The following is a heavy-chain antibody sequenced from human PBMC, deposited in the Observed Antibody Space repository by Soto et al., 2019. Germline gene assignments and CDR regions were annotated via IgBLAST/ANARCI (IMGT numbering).Heavy chain of an antibody. V-gene: IGHV1-69*01. CDR1: GGTFGNFI. J-gene: IGHJ6*02. CDR3: ARNGTYSSSPSHYSGMDV. CDR2: IVPMLGTP. D-gene: IGHD3-10*01. Sequence: QVQLVQSGAEVREPGSSVRVSCKASGGTFGNFIMNWVRQTPGQGLEWMGGIVPMLGTPTYAEKFKGRVRISAAGSTSTTYMELTSLRSEDTAIYYGARNGTYSSSPSHYSGMDVWGQGTTVTVSS.